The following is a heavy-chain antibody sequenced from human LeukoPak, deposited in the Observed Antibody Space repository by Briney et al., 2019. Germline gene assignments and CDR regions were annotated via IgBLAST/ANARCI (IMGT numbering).Heavy chain of an antibody. V-gene: IGHV3-66*01. CDR2: IYSGGST. CDR3: ARGVPYDSWSGPHYSDY. J-gene: IGHJ4*02. CDR1: GFIVSGDF. D-gene: IGHD3-3*01. Sequence: PGGSLRLSCAASGFIVSGDFMSWVRQAPGKGLEWVSVIYSGGSTYYADSVKGRFTISRDSAKNSLYQQMNSLRAEDTAVYYCARGVPYDSWSGPHYSDYWGQGTLVTVSS.